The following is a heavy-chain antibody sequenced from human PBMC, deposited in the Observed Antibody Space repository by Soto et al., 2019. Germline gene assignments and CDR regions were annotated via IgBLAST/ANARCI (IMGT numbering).Heavy chain of an antibody. Sequence: SETLSLTCTVSGGSISSGGYYWSWIRQHPGKGLEWIGYIYYSGSTYYNPSLKSRVTISEDTSKNQFSLKLSSVTAADTAVYYCARAGGDSRTPDYWGQGTLVTVSS. CDR3: ARAGGDSRTPDY. CDR2: IYYSGST. J-gene: IGHJ4*02. V-gene: IGHV4-31*03. D-gene: IGHD3-22*01. CDR1: GGSISSGGYY.